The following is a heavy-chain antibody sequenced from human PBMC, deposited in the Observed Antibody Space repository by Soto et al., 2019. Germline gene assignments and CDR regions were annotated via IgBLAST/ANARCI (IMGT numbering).Heavy chain of an antibody. CDR2: INTSGGNT. V-gene: IGHV3-23*01. J-gene: IGHJ5*01. Sequence: EVQLLESGGGLVQPGGSLRLSCAASGFTFSNYAMTWVRPAPGKGLECVSTINTSGGNTHYADSVKGRFSVSRDNSKNTLSLKMNSLRAEDTAVYYCTKDWQHDSWGPGTLVPVSS. CDR1: GFTFSNYA. D-gene: IGHD6-13*01. CDR3: TKDWQHDS.